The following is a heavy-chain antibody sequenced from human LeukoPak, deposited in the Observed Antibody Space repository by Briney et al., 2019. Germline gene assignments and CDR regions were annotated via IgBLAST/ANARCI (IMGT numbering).Heavy chain of an antibody. Sequence: SXRLSCTDSGFSFCDYAVTWFRQAPGKGLEWVAFIRSKVYGGTPQYAASVKDRFTISRDDAKRVAYLQMNSLKTEDTAVYYCTTWDSRFDPWGQGTLVTXSS. CDR2: IRSKVYGGTP. D-gene: IGHD1-26*01. CDR3: TTWDSRFDP. CDR1: GFSFCDYA. V-gene: IGHV3-49*03. J-gene: IGHJ5*02.